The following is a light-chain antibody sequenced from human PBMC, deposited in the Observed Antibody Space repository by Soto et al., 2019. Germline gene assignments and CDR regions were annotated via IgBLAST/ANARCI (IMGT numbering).Light chain of an antibody. CDR3: QQRSNWPRT. CDR2: DAS. Sequence: EIVLTQSPATLSLSPGERATLSCRTSHSVSNYLAWYQQKPGQAPRLLIYDASNRATGIPARFSGSGSGTDFTLTISSLEPEDFALYYCQQRSNWPRTFGQGTKVEIK. J-gene: IGKJ1*01. V-gene: IGKV3-11*01. CDR1: HSVSNY.